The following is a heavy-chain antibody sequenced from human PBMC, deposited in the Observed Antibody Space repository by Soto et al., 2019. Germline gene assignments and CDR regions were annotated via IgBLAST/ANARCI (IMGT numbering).Heavy chain of an antibody. CDR1: TGSIITYY. J-gene: IGHJ5*02. D-gene: IGHD2-21*02. CDR3: ARSAVPRGGWFAP. V-gene: IGHV4-4*07. CDR2: IDASGIA. Sequence: SETLSLTFTRSTGSIITYYWNWIRHPAGGKGLEWIGRIDASGIANYNPTHNSRVTMSVDTSKNQVSVKMTSVTAADTAMYFCARSAVPRGGWFAPWGQGTLVTVSS.